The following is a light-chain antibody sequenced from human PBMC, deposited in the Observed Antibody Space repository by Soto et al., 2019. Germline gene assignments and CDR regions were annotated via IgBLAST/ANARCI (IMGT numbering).Light chain of an antibody. CDR2: DAS. CDR3: QQRYNWPWTT. V-gene: IGKV3-11*01. CDR1: ESVNIY. Sequence: EIVLTQSPATLSLSPGESATLSCRASESVNIYISWYQQKPAQAPRLLIYDASNRATGIPTRFSGSGSGTEFSLTISSQEPEEFAVYYFQQRYNWPWTTFGPGTRVELK. J-gene: IGKJ1*01.